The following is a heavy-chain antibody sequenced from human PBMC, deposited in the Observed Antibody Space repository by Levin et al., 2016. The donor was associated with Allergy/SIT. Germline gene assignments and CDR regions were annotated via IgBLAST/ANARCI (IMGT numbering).Heavy chain of an antibody. CDR2: IRPHDSVT. D-gene: IGHD5-24*01. J-gene: IGHJ3*01. CDR3: ARVEMRTGEGDGFDM. Sequence: VRQMPGKGLEWMGIIRPHDSVTKYSPSLQGQVTISVDTSISTAYVQLSSLRASDTAIYYCARVEMRTGEGDGFDMWGQGTMVTVSS. V-gene: IGHV5-51*01.